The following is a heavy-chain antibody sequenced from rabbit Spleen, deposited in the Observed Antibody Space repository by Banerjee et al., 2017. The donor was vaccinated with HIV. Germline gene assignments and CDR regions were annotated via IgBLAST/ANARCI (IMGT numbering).Heavy chain of an antibody. J-gene: IGHJ4*01. D-gene: IGHD8-1*01. V-gene: IGHV1S45*01. CDR2: IYTTSGST. CDR1: GFSFSSNW. Sequence: QQQLVESGGGLVKPGASLTLTCKASGFSFSSNWICWVRQAPGKGLEWVGCIYTTSGSTWYATWAKGRFTISKTSSTTVTLQMTSLTAADTATYFCARGGAGGSDDTLFGLWGPGTLVTVS. CDR3: ARGGAGGSDDTLFGL.